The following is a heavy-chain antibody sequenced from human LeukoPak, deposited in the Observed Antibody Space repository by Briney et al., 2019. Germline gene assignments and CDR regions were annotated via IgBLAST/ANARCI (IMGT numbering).Heavy chain of an antibody. Sequence: PGRSLRLSCAASGFTFDDYAMHWVRQAPGKGLEWVSGISWNSGSRGYADSVKGRFTISRDNAKNSLYLQMNSLRAEDTALYYCAKDPRYDFWSGYYDYWGQGTLVTVSS. V-gene: IGHV3-9*01. CDR3: AKDPRYDFWSGYYDY. CDR1: GFTFDDYA. D-gene: IGHD3-3*01. CDR2: ISWNSGSR. J-gene: IGHJ4*02.